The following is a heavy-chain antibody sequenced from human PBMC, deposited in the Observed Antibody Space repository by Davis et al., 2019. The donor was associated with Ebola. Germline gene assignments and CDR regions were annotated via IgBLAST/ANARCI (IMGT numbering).Heavy chain of an antibody. J-gene: IGHJ4*02. V-gene: IGHV3-23*01. D-gene: IGHD1-1*01. CDR1: GFTFNTYA. CDR2: IRNSGGST. CDR3: ARENVGFDY. Sequence: PGGSLRLSCAASGFTFNTYAMSWVRQGPGKGLEWVSVIRNSGGSTDYADSVKGRFSISRDNSKNTLYLQMNSLRAEDTAVYYCARENVGFDYWGQGTLVTVSS.